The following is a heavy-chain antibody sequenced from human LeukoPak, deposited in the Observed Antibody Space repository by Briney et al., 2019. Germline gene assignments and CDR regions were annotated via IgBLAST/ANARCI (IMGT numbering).Heavy chain of an antibody. CDR1: GYTFTNYY. D-gene: IGHD2-21*02. J-gene: IGHJ6*03. V-gene: IGHV1-46*01. Sequence: ASVKVFCKASGYTFTNYYMHWVRQAPGQGLEWMGIINPSGGSTSYAQKFQGRVTMTRDTSTSTVHMELSSLRSEDTAVYYCARHRRGMTADYYMDVWGKGTTVTISS. CDR3: ARHRRGMTADYYMDV. CDR2: INPSGGST.